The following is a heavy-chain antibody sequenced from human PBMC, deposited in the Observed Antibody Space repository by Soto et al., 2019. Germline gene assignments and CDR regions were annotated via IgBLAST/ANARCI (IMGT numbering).Heavy chain of an antibody. CDR3: AKVGFSGSSTYYYYYGMDV. V-gene: IGHV3-30*18. CDR1: GFTFSNYG. D-gene: IGHD1-26*01. J-gene: IGHJ6*02. CDR2: ISYDGSNK. Sequence: QVQLVESGGGVVQPGRSLRLSCAASGFTFSNYGMHWVRQAPGKGLEWVAVISYDGSNKYHADSVKGRFTISRDNSKNTLYLQMNNLRAEDTAVYYCAKVGFSGSSTYYYYYGMDVWGQGTTVTVSS.